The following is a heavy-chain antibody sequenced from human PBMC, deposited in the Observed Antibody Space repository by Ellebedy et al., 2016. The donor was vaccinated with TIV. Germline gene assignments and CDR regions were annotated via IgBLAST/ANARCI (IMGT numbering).Heavy chain of an antibody. CDR2: IKQDGSKK. Sequence: GESLKISCAASGFSLRSYWMSWVRQAPGKGLEWVANIKQDGSKKEYADSVKGRFTISRDNAKNSLYLQMDSLRAEDTAVYFCSRDAARDFLNVGVPGGDYWGRGTLVTVSS. J-gene: IGHJ4*02. CDR3: SRDAARDFLNVGVPGGDY. V-gene: IGHV3-7*03. D-gene: IGHD6-25*01. CDR1: GFSLRSYW.